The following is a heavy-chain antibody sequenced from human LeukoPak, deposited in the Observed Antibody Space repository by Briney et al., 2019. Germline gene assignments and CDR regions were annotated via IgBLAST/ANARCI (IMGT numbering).Heavy chain of an antibody. CDR2: IWYDGSNE. CDR1: GXTFSSYG. D-gene: IGHD6-25*01. J-gene: IGHJ4*02. V-gene: IGHV3-33*01. CDR3: ARRGSGWHFDY. Sequence: PGRSLRLSCAASGXTFSSYGMHWVRQAPGKGQEWVAIIWYDGSNEDYADSVKGRFTISRDNAKNSLYLQMNSLRDEDTAVYYCARRGSGWHFDYWGQGTLVTVSS.